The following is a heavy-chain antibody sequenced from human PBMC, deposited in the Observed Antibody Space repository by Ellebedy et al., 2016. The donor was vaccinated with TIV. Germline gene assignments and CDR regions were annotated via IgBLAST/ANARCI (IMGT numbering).Heavy chain of an antibody. J-gene: IGHJ2*01. CDR2: IIPIFGTA. CDR3: ATDRAPDGRNWYFDL. Sequence: AASVKVSCKASGDIFSSYAISWVRQAPGQGLEWMGGIIPIFGTAKYAQKFQGRVTIAADESTSTAYMELSSLRSEDTAVYYCATDRAPDGRNWYFDLWGRGTVVTVSS. D-gene: IGHD5-24*01. V-gene: IGHV1-69*13. CDR1: GDIFSSYA.